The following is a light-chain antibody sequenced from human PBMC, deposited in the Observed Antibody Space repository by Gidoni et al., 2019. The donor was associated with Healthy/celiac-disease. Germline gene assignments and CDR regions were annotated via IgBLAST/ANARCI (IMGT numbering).Light chain of an antibody. Sequence: EIVMTQSPATLSVSPGERATLSCRDSQSVSSNLAWYQQKPGQAPRLLIYGASTRDTGIPARFSGSGSGTEFTLTISSLQSEDFAVYYCQQYNNWPRTFGQGTKVEIK. CDR3: QQYNNWPRT. CDR1: QSVSSN. V-gene: IGKV3-15*01. CDR2: GAS. J-gene: IGKJ1*01.